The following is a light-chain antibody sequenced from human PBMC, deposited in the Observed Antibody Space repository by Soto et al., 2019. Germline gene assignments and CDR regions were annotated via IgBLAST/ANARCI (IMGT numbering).Light chain of an antibody. CDR2: GAS. CDR1: HSVSSD. Sequence: EIVMTQSPATLSVSPGERATLSWRASHSVSSDLAWYQQKPGQAPRLLIYGASSRATGIPDRFSGSGSGTDFTLTISRLDPEDFAVYYCQQYGSSPLTFGQGTKVDIK. V-gene: IGKV3-20*01. J-gene: IGKJ1*01. CDR3: QQYGSSPLT.